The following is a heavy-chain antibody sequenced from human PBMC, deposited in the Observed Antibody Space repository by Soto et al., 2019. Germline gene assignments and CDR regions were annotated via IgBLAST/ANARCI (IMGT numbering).Heavy chain of an antibody. Sequence: PGESLKISCQGSGYTFTDYWIAWVRQMPGKGLEWMGFIFPSDSDTRYSPSFQGQATISADTSISTAYLQFSSLKASDTAIYYCARREGDFSTLDHWGHGTLVTVSS. J-gene: IGHJ5*02. CDR2: IFPSDSDT. CDR1: GYTFTDYW. V-gene: IGHV5-51*01. D-gene: IGHD4-4*01. CDR3: ARREGDFSTLDH.